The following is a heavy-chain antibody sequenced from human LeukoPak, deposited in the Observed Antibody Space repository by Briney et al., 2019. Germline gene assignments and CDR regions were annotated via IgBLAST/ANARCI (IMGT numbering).Heavy chain of an antibody. CDR1: GYTFTSYY. J-gene: IGHJ4*02. V-gene: IGHV1-46*01. D-gene: IGHD3-22*01. CDR3: ARESYDSSAAY. Sequence: ASVTVSCTASGYTFTSYYMHWVRQAPGQGLEWMGIINPSGGSTSYAQKFQGRVTMTRDTSTSTVYMEPSSLRSEDTAVYYCARESYDSSAAYWGQGTLVTVSS. CDR2: INPSGGST.